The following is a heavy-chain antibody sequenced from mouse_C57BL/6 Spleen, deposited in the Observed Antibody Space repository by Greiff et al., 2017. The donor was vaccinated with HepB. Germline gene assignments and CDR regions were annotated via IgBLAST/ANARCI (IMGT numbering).Heavy chain of an antibody. Sequence: DVMLVESGGGLVKPGGSLKLSCAASGFTFSDYGMHWVRQAPEKGLEWVAYISSGSSTIYYADTVKGRFTISRDNAKNTLFLQMTSLRSEDTAMYYCAVRSNYAMDYWGQGTSVTVSS. V-gene: IGHV5-17*01. CDR2: ISSGSSTI. J-gene: IGHJ4*01. CDR3: AVRSNYAMDY. CDR1: GFTFSDYG. D-gene: IGHD1-1*01.